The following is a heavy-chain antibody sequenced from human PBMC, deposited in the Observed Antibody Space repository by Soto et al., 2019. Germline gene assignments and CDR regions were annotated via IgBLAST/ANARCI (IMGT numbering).Heavy chain of an antibody. Sequence: GGSLRLSCAASGFTFSSYAMSWVRQAPGKGLEWVSVISGSGGSTYYADSVKGRFTISRDNSKNTLYLQMNSLRAEDTAVYYCAKEVTMVRGVISDWFDPWGQGTLVTVSS. CDR3: AKEVTMVRGVISDWFDP. CDR2: ISGSGGST. CDR1: GFTFSSYA. J-gene: IGHJ5*02. D-gene: IGHD3-10*01. V-gene: IGHV3-23*01.